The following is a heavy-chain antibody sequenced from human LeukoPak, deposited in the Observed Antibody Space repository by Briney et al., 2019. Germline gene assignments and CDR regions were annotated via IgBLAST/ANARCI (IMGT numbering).Heavy chain of an antibody. CDR2: IYYSGST. V-gene: IGHV4-31*03. D-gene: IGHD1-20*01. CDR1: GGSISSGGYY. J-gene: IGHJ6*02. Sequence: SQTLSLTCTVSGGSISSGGYYWSWIRQHPGKGLEWIGYIYYSGSTYYNPSLKSRVTISVDTSKNQFSLKLSSVTAADTAVYYCARDHPGITGTTRGMDVWGQGTTVTVSS. CDR3: ARDHPGITGTTRGMDV.